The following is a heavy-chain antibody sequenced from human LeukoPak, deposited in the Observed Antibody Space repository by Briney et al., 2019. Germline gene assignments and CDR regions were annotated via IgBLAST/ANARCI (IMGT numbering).Heavy chain of an antibody. CDR3: ARSGYCSSTSCLKAFDY. Sequence: GRPLRLSCAASGFTFSSYAMHWVRQAPGKGLEWVAVISYDGSNKYYADSVKGRFTISRDNSKNTLYLQMNSLITEDTAVYYCARSGYCSSTSCLKAFDYWGQGTLVTVSS. CDR1: GFTFSSYA. CDR2: ISYDGSNK. J-gene: IGHJ4*02. D-gene: IGHD2-2*03. V-gene: IGHV3-30-3*01.